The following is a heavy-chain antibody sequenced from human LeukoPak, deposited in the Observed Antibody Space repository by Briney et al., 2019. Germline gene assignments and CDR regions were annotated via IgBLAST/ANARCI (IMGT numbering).Heavy chain of an antibody. CDR1: GFTFSSYG. CDR3: AKTYDFWSGYYFRVIDY. CDR2: IRYDGSNK. J-gene: IGHJ4*02. V-gene: IGHV3-30*02. D-gene: IGHD3-3*01. Sequence: GGSLRLSCAASGFTFSSYGMHWVRQAPAKGLEWVAFIRYDGSNKYYADSVKGRFTISRDNSKNTLYLQMNSLRAEDTAVYYCAKTYDFWSGYYFRVIDYWGQGTLVTVSS.